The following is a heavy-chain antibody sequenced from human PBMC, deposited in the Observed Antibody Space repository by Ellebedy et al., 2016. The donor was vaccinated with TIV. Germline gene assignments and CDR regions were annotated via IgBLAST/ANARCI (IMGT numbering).Heavy chain of an antibody. Sequence: MPSETLSLTCTVSGDSLNTYYWSWIRQPPGKGLEWLGKIFYTGSTTYNPSLRGRITISVDTAKNQFSLNLTSVTAADTAVYYCARSGITLFGETDAFDMWGQGTVVTVSS. CDR1: GDSLNTYY. CDR3: ARSGITLFGETDAFDM. D-gene: IGHD3-3*01. V-gene: IGHV4-59*01. J-gene: IGHJ3*02. CDR2: IFYTGST.